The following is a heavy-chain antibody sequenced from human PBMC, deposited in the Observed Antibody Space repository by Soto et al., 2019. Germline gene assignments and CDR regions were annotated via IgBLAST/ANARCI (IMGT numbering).Heavy chain of an antibody. J-gene: IGHJ6*02. CDR3: ARGSVPAAISGYYYYYGMDV. CDR1: GGSFSGHY. Sequence: SETLSLTCAVYGGSFSGHYWSWIRQPPGKGLEWIGEINHSGSTNYNPSLKSRVTISVDTSKNQFSLKLSSVTAADTAVYYCARGSVPAAISGYYYYYGMDVWGQGTTVTVSS. D-gene: IGHD2-2*02. CDR2: INHSGST. V-gene: IGHV4-34*01.